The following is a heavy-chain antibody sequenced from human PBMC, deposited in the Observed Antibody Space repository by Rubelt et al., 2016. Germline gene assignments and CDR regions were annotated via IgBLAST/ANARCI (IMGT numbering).Heavy chain of an antibody. J-gene: IGHJ4*02. CDR2: ISAYNGNT. Sequence: QVQLVQSGAEVKKPGASVKVPCKASGYTFTSYGISWVRQAPGQGLEWMGWISAYNGNTNYAQKLQGRVTMTPDTATSTAYRERGSLVADDTAVYYCVGGEPADYWGQGTLVTVSS. CDR3: VGGEPADY. V-gene: IGHV1-18*01. CDR1: GYTFTSYG. D-gene: IGHD3-10*01.